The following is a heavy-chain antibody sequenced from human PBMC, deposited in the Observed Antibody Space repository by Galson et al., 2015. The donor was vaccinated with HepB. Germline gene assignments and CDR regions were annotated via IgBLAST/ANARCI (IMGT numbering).Heavy chain of an antibody. Sequence: SVKVSCKASGGTFSSYAISWVRQAPGQGLEWMGGIIPIFGTANYAQKFQGRVTITADESTSTAYMELSSLRSEDTAVYYCARGFPFPTTPSHGFDYWGQGTLVTVSS. V-gene: IGHV1-69*13. CDR3: ARGFPFPTTPSHGFDY. J-gene: IGHJ4*02. D-gene: IGHD4-17*01. CDR1: GGTFSSYA. CDR2: IIPIFGTA.